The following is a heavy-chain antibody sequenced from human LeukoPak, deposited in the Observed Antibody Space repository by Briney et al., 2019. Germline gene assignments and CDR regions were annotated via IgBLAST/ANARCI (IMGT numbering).Heavy chain of an antibody. CDR2: IYENGGTT. CDR1: GFTFRSHA. D-gene: IGHD3-3*01. Sequence: GGSLRLSCVGSGFTFRSHAMSWVRQAPEKGLEFVSGIYENGGTTYYADSVKGRFSISRDNSKNTLYLQMNSLRAEDTAVYYCARDRSYYDFWSGSGNWFDPWGQGTLVTVSS. J-gene: IGHJ5*02. V-gene: IGHV3-23*01. CDR3: ARDRSYYDFWSGSGNWFDP.